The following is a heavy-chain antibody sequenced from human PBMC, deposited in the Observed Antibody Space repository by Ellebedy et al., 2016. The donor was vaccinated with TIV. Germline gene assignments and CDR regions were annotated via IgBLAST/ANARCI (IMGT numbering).Heavy chain of an antibody. Sequence: AASVKVSCKASGGTFSSYAISWVRQAPGQGLEWMGGIIPIFGTANYAQKFQGRVTITADESTSTAYMELSSLRSEDTAVYYCATSYGSGSLGIDYWGQGTLVTVSS. D-gene: IGHD3-10*01. V-gene: IGHV1-69*13. CDR3: ATSYGSGSLGIDY. J-gene: IGHJ4*02. CDR2: IIPIFGTA. CDR1: GGTFSSYA.